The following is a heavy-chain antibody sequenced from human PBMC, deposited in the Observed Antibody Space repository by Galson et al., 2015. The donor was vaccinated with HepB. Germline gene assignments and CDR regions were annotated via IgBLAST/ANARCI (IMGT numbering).Heavy chain of an antibody. CDR1: GFTFSSYA. CDR2: ISYDGSNK. J-gene: IGHJ5*02. Sequence: SLRLSCAASGFTFSSYAMHWVRQAPGKGLEWVAVISYDGSNKYYADSVKGRFTISRDNSKNTLYLQMNSLRAEDTAVYYCAREGASIAAAATRRFDPWGQGTLVTVSS. V-gene: IGHV3-30*04. D-gene: IGHD6-13*01. CDR3: AREGASIAAAATRRFDP.